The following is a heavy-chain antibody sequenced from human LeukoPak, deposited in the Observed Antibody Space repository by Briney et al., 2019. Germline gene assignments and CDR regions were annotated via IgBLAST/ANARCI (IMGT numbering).Heavy chain of an antibody. J-gene: IGHJ3*02. D-gene: IGHD4-17*01. CDR3: ASPTTVTTSAYRAFDI. V-gene: IGHV4-34*01. CDR1: GGSFSDNY. CDR2: INHSGST. Sequence: PSETLSLTCAVYGGSFSDNYWSWIRQPPGTGLEWIGEINHSGSTNYSPSLRSRVTISVDTSKNQFSLNLRSVTAADTAVYYCASPTTVTTSAYRAFDIWGQGTMVTVSA.